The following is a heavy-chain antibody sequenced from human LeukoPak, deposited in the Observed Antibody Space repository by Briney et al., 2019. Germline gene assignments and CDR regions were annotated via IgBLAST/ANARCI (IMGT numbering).Heavy chain of an antibody. CDR3: AFEIGRSQGAFDI. CDR2: IWNDGSDE. J-gene: IGHJ3*02. Sequence: GGSLRLSCAASAFIFSKYAMHWVRQTPGKGLEWVAAIWNDGSDENYADSVKGRFTISSDNSKNTLYLQMNSLRAEDTAVYYCAFEIGRSQGAFDIWGQRTMITLSS. D-gene: IGHD1-26*01. CDR1: AFIFSKYA. V-gene: IGHV3-33*01.